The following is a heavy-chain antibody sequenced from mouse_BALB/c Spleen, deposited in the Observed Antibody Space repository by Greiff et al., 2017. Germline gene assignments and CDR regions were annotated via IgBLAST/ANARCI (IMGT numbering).Heavy chain of an antibody. Sequence: VQLQQSGAELVKPGASVKLSCTASGFNIKDTYMHWVKQRPEQGLEWIGRIDPANGNTKYDPKFQGKATITADTSSNTAYLQLSSLTSEDTAVYYCARRNMMTNHWYFDVWGAGTTVTVSS. CDR2: IDPANGNT. V-gene: IGHV14-3*02. CDR3: ARRNMMTNHWYFDV. J-gene: IGHJ1*01. CDR1: GFNIKDTY. D-gene: IGHD2-4*01.